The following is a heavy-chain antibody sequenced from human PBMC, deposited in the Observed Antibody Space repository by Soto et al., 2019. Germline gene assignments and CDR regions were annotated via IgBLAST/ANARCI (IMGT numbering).Heavy chain of an antibody. D-gene: IGHD3-22*01. V-gene: IGHV3-23*01. Sequence: IWIRHPPGKGLEWVSAIIGSGCSTYYADSVKGRFTISRDNSKNTLYLQMNSLRAEDTAVYYCARDLGYYDSSGYFDYWGQGTLVTVSS. CDR3: ARDLGYYDSSGYFDY. CDR2: IIGSGCST. J-gene: IGHJ4*02.